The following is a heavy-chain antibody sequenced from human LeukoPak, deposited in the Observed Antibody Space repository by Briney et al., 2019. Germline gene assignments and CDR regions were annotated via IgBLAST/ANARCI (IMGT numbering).Heavy chain of an antibody. V-gene: IGHV3-23*01. CDR3: ARDGFGTGSN. Sequence: GGSLRLSCAASGFTFSSNAMSWVRQTPGKGLEWVSAISGGGGSTYYADSVKGRFIISRDNAKNSLYLQMNTLRADDTAVYYCARDGFGTGSNWGQGTLVTVSS. CDR2: ISGGGGST. CDR1: GFTFSSNA. J-gene: IGHJ4*02. D-gene: IGHD3-16*01.